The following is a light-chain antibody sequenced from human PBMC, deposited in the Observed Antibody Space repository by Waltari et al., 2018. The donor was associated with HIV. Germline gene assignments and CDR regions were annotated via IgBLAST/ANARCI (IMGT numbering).Light chain of an antibody. CDR2: DAA. V-gene: IGKV3-11*01. Sequence: DIVLTQSPAPLYLSPGESATRSCRASQSVSSYLAWYQQKPGQAPRLLIYDAANRATGIPARFSGSGSGTDFTLTISSLEPEDFAVYYCQQRSNWRYTFGQGTKLEIK. CDR3: QQRSNWRYT. CDR1: QSVSSY. J-gene: IGKJ2*01.